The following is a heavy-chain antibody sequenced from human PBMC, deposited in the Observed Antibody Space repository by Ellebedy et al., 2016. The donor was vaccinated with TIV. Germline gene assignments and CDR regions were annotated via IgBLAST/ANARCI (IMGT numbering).Heavy chain of an antibody. CDR3: ARGAVHIVVVTAIPGFDY. CDR1: GFTFSSYA. V-gene: IGHV3-30*04. J-gene: IGHJ4*02. CDR2: ISYDGSNK. D-gene: IGHD2-21*02. Sequence: GGSLSLSXAASGFTFSSYAMHWVRQAPGKGLEWVAVISYDGSNKYYADSVKGRFTISRDNSKNTLYLQMNSLRAEDTAVYYCARGAVHIVVVTAIPGFDYWGQGTLVTVSS.